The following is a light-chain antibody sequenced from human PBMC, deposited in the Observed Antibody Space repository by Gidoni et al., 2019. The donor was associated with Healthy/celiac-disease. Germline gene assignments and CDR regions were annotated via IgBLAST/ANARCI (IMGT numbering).Light chain of an antibody. CDR3: QAWDSSTAEV. Sequence: SYELPQPPSVSVPPGQTASITCPGDKLGDKYACWYQQKPGQSPVLVIYQDSKRPSGIPERFSGSNSGNTATLTISGTQAMDEADYYCQAWDSSTAEVFGGGTKLTVL. CDR2: QDS. V-gene: IGLV3-1*01. J-gene: IGLJ2*01. CDR1: KLGDKY.